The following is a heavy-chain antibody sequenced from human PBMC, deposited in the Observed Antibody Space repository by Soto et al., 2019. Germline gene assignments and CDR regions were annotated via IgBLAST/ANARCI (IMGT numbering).Heavy chain of an antibody. J-gene: IGHJ6*02. D-gene: IGHD3-10*01. V-gene: IGHV1-2*04. CDR2: INPNSGTT. CDR3: SGVARGVYYGMDV. CDR1: GYTITDYY. Sequence: QVQLVQSGAEVKKPGASVKVSCKASGYTITDYYMHWVRQAPGQRLEWMGWINPNSGTTNYAQKFQGWVTMTRDTSLPTGYIEGSRPRSGDTALYFLSGVARGVYYGMDVWGQGTTVTVSS.